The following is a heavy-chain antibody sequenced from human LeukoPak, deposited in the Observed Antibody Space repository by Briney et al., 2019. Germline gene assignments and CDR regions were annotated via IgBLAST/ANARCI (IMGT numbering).Heavy chain of an antibody. V-gene: IGHV3-9*01. CDR2: ISWSGGGI. CDR1: GFTFDDYA. Sequence: PGRSLRLSCAASGFTFDDYAMYWVRQPPGKGLQWVSGISWSGGGIGYVDSVKGRFTISRDNAKNSLYLQMNSLRAEDTAVYYCAREEDIVVVPAATWLGEAAAGHGNFDYWGQGTLVTVSS. D-gene: IGHD2-2*01. CDR3: AREEDIVVVPAATWLGEAAAGHGNFDY. J-gene: IGHJ4*02.